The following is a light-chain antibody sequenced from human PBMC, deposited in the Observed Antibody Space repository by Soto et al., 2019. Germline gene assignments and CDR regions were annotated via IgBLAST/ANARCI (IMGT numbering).Light chain of an antibody. V-gene: IGKV3-15*01. Sequence: EIVMTQSPATLSVSPGERATHSCRASQSVSSNLAWYQQKPGQAPRLLIYGASTRATGIPARFSGSGSGTEFTLTISSLQSEHFAVYYCQQYNVWPGYTFGQGTKLEI. CDR2: GAS. CDR1: QSVSSN. J-gene: IGKJ2*01. CDR3: QQYNVWPGYT.